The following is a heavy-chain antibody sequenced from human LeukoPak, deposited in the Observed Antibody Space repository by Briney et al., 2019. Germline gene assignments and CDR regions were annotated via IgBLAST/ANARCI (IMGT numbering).Heavy chain of an antibody. J-gene: IGHJ4*02. V-gene: IGHV1-24*01. CDR2: FDPEDGET. Sequence: GASVKVSCKVSGYPFTALAMHWVRQAPGNGLEWMGGFDPEDGETIYAQRFQGRVTMTEDTSTDTAYMELSSLRSEDTAVFYCATQGATDYYDYWGQGTLVTVSS. CDR1: GYPFTALA. D-gene: IGHD3-9*01. CDR3: ATQGATDYYDY.